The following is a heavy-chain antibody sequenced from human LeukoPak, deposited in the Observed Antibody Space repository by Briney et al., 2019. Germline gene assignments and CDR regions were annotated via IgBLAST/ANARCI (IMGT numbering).Heavy chain of an antibody. V-gene: IGHV4-34*01. Sequence: SETLSLTCAVYGGSFSGYYWSWIRQPPGKGLEWIGEINHSGSTNYNPSLKSRVTISVDTSKNQFSLKLSSVTAADTAVYYCARGSTYYYDSSGYCVLPGLDYWGQGTLVTVSS. D-gene: IGHD3-22*01. CDR1: GGSFSGYY. J-gene: IGHJ4*02. CDR3: ARGSTYYYDSSGYCVLPGLDY. CDR2: INHSGST.